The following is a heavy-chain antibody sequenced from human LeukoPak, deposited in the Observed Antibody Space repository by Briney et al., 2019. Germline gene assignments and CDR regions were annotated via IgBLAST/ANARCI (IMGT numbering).Heavy chain of an antibody. J-gene: IGHJ4*02. CDR2: LYSGGST. CDR3: ARGEEY. Sequence: GRSLRLSCAASGFTDSSIYMSWVRHAPEKGLEWVSVLYSGGSTYYADSVKGRFTISRDNSKNTLYLQMNSLRAEDTAVYYCARGEEYWGQGTLVTVSS. CDR1: GFTDSSIY. V-gene: IGHV3-66*01.